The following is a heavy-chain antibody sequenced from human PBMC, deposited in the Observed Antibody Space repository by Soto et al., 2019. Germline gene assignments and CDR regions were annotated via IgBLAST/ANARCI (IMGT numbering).Heavy chain of an antibody. D-gene: IGHD6-19*01. V-gene: IGHV1-69*08. J-gene: IGHJ4*02. Sequence: QVQLVQSGAEVKKPGSSVKLNCKASGDNFGSYSLSWMRQAPGQGLEWMGRITPILGEANSAQKFQDRVTITADRFTNIAYMEMSSLRSEDTAVYHCAREFIEVAVFESWGQGTLVTVSS. CDR2: ITPILGEA. CDR3: AREFIEVAVFES. CDR1: GDNFGSYS.